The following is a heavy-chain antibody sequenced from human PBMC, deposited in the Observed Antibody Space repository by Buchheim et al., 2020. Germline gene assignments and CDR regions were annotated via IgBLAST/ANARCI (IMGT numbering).Heavy chain of an antibody. D-gene: IGHD1/OR15-1a*01. V-gene: IGHV3-48*01. CDR1: GFTFSDYG. J-gene: IGHJ4*02. CDR2: IVPSGSTA. CDR3: ARHRNSAPPD. Sequence: EVQLVESGGGLVQPGGSLRLSCEASGFTFSDYGMNWVRQAPGKGLEWVSHIVPSGSTAYYADSVKGRFTISRDNAKKSVNLQMNSLRVEDTATYYCARHRNSAPPDWGQGTL.